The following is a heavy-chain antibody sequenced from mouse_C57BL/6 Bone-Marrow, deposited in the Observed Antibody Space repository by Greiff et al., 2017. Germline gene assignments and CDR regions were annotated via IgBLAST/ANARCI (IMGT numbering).Heavy chain of an antibody. D-gene: IGHD1-1*01. J-gene: IGHJ1*03. V-gene: IGHV5-17*01. CDR2: ISRGSSTI. CDR1: GFTFSDYG. Sequence: DVKLVESGGGLVKPGGSLKLSCAASGFTFSDYGMHWVRQAPEQGLEWVAYISRGSSTIYYADTVKGRFTISRDNAKNTLFLQMTSLRSEDTAMYYSARSGSSNGYFDVWGTGTTVTVSS. CDR3: ARSGSSNGYFDV.